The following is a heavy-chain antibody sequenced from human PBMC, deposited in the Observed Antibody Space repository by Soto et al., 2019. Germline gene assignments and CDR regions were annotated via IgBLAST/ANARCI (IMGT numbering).Heavy chain of an antibody. Sequence: DVQLVESGGGLVQPGGSLRLSCAASGFTFSTYHLHWVRQPIGEGLEWVSGIGVAGDTYYLGSVKGRFTISRENAKNSLYLQMNSLRAEDTAVYFCARLYVGVGSISFDYWGQGTLVTVSS. CDR1: GFTFSTYH. J-gene: IGHJ4*02. CDR3: ARLYVGVGSISFDY. CDR2: IGVAGDT. D-gene: IGHD2-8*01. V-gene: IGHV3-13*01.